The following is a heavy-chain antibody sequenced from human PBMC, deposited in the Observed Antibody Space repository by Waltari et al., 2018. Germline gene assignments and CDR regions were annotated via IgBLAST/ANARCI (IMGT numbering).Heavy chain of an antibody. CDR3: ARVIGYGDYASGY. J-gene: IGHJ4*02. CDR2: ISYDGSNK. CDR1: GFTFSSYA. D-gene: IGHD4-17*01. Sequence: QVQLVESGGGVVKPGSSLSLSCAASGFTFSSYAMNWVRRAPGKGLEWVAVISYDGSNKYYADSVKGRFTISRDNSKNTLYLQMNSLRAEDTAVYYCARVIGYGDYASGYWGQGTLVTVSS. V-gene: IGHV3-30-3*01.